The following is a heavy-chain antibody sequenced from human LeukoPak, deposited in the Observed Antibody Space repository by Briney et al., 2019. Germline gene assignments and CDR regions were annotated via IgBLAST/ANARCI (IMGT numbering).Heavy chain of an antibody. D-gene: IGHD3-9*01. CDR1: GYTFTSYY. J-gene: IGHJ4*02. Sequence: GASVKVSCKASGYTFTSYYMHWVRQAPGQGLEWMGIINPSGGSTSYAQKFQGRVTMTRDTSTSTVYMELSSLRSEDTAVYYCARAGPTYYDILTGYYEDYWGQGTLVTVSS. V-gene: IGHV1-46*01. CDR3: ARAGPTYYDILTGYYEDY. CDR2: INPSGGST.